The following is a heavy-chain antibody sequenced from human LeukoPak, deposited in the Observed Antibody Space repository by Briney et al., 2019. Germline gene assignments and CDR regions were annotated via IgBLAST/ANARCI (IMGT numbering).Heavy chain of an antibody. J-gene: IGHJ4*02. V-gene: IGHV1-18*01. D-gene: IGHD6-19*01. CDR2: ISAYNGNT. CDR3: ARQPDDSSGWNNGQDYFDY. Sequence: ASVKVSCKASGYTFTTYGISWLRQAPGQGLEWMGWISAYNGNTKYAQKLQGRVTMTTDTSTSTAYMDLRSLRSDDTAVYYCARQPDDSSGWNNGQDYFDYWGQGTLVTVSS. CDR1: GYTFTTYG.